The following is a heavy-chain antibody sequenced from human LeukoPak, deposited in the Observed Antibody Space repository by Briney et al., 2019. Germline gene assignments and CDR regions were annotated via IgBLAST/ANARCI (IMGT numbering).Heavy chain of an antibody. V-gene: IGHV5-51*01. CDR2: FYPGDSDT. J-gene: IGHJ4*02. CDR3: ARFGYCSSTSCYGGDY. CDR1: GYSFTSYW. D-gene: IGHD2-2*01. Sequence: GESLKISCKGSGYSFTSYWIDWVRQMPGTGLEWMGFFYPGDSDTRYSPSFQGQVTISADKSISTAYLQWSSLKASDTAMYYCARFGYCSSTSCYGGDYWGQGTLVTVSS.